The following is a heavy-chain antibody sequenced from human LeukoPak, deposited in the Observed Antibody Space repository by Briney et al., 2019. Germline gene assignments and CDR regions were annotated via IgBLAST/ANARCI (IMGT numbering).Heavy chain of an antibody. CDR2: MNPNSGNT. D-gene: IGHD5-12*01. V-gene: IGHV1-8*01. CDR1: GYTFTSYD. Sequence: GASVKVSCKASGYTFTSYDINWVRQATGQGLEWMGWMNPNSGNTGYAQKFQGRVTMTRNTSISTAYMELSSLRSEDTAVYYCARVPLYSGYGAVDYWGQGTLVTVSS. J-gene: IGHJ4*02. CDR3: ARVPLYSGYGAVDY.